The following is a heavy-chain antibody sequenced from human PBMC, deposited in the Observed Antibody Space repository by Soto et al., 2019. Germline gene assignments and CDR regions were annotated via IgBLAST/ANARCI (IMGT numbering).Heavy chain of an antibody. J-gene: IGHJ6*02. CDR3: ARSGYCSSTSCYGQSMYYYYGMDV. V-gene: IGHV1-18*04. D-gene: IGHD2-2*01. CDR2: ISSYNGNT. CDR1: GYTFTSYG. Sequence: QVQLVQSGAEVKKPGASVKVSCKASGYTFTSYGISWVRQAPGQGLEWMGWISSYNGNTNYAQKLKGRVTMTTDTSTRTAYMELRSLSSDDTAVYYCARSGYCSSTSCYGQSMYYYYGMDVWGQGTTVTVSS.